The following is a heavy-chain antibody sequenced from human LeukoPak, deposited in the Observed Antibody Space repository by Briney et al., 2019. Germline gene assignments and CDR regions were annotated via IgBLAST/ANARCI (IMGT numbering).Heavy chain of an antibody. D-gene: IGHD1-26*01. CDR2: ISSSGSTI. CDR1: GFTFSDYY. CDR3: AGSYDFVGFDY. J-gene: IGHJ4*02. Sequence: GGSLRLSCAASGFTFSDYYMSWIRQAPGKGLEWVSYISSSGSTIYYADSVKGRFTISGDNAKNSLYLQMNSLRAEDTAVYYCAGSYDFVGFDYWGQGTLVTVSS. V-gene: IGHV3-11*01.